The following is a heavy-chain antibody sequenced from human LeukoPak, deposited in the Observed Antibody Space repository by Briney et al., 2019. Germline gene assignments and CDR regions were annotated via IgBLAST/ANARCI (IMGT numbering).Heavy chain of an antibody. CDR1: GSTFSSST. V-gene: IGHV3-21*01. Sequence: PGGSLRLSCAASGSTFSSSTMNWGRPQPRKGLELVSSISSSSSYIYYGDSVKGRFTISRDNAKNSLYLQMNSLRAEDTAVYYCARDRGGIVVVPAARDFDPWGQGTLVTVSS. D-gene: IGHD2-2*01. CDR3: ARDRGGIVVVPAARDFDP. CDR2: ISSSSSYI. J-gene: IGHJ5*02.